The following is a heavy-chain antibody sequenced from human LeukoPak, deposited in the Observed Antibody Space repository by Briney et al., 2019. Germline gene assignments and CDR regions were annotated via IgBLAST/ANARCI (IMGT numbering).Heavy chain of an antibody. J-gene: IGHJ4*02. D-gene: IGHD6-19*01. CDR1: GGSFSGYF. Sequence: SEALSLTCAVYGGSFSGYFWNWIRQPPGKGLEWIGEVNHSGGTNYNPSLKSRVTISLDTSKNQFSLKLSSVTAADTAVYYCARVAVSGINSRYEIDYWGQGTLVTVSS. CDR2: VNHSGGT. CDR3: ARVAVSGINSRYEIDY. V-gene: IGHV4-34*01.